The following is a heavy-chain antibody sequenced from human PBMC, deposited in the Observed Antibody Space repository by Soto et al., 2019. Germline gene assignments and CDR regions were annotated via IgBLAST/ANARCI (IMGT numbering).Heavy chain of an antibody. V-gene: IGHV4-34*01. CDR1: GGSFSDFY. D-gene: IGHD6-19*01. CDR3: GPSGAVADPRGY. J-gene: IGHJ4*02. CDR2: INHSGST. Sequence: QVQLQQWGAGLLKPSETLSLTCAVYGGSFSDFYWTWIRQLPGKGLEWIGEINHSGSTNYNPSLKRPLSISVETAVNRCPIKRRFVIAADTAVYYCGPSGAVADPRGYWGEGTLVTVSS.